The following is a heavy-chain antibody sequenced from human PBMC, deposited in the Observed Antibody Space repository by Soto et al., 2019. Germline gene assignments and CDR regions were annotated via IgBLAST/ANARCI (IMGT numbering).Heavy chain of an antibody. Sequence: GGSLRLSCAASGPTFSPNWMHWVRQAPGKGLEWVARINTDASSKTYADAVKGRFAISRDNATATVYLHMTSLRLEDTAVYYCARELNDYPYYFDYWGQGTLVTVSS. CDR3: ARELNDYPYYFDY. V-gene: IGHV3-74*03. CDR1: GPTFSPNW. D-gene: IGHD4-17*01. CDR2: INTDASSK. J-gene: IGHJ4*02.